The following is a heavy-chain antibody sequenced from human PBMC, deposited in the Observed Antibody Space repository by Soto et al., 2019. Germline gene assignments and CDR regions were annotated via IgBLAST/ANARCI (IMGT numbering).Heavy chain of an antibody. V-gene: IGHV3-53*01. CDR1: GLTVSGKKY. Sequence: DVQLVESGGGLMQPGESLRLSCAASGLTVSGKKYVAWVRQAPGKGLEWVAALYDVDGSFYADSVKGRFTTSSDSSKTTVYLQMNGLRADDTAVYYCATWHEREHAYDVWGQGTTVTVSS. D-gene: IGHD1-1*01. CDR2: LYDVDGS. J-gene: IGHJ3*01. CDR3: ATWHEREHAYDV.